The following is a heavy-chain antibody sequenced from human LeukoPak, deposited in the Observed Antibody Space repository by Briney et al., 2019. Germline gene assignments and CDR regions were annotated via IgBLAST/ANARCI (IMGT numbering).Heavy chain of an antibody. Sequence: QPGGSLRLSCAASGFTFSSHEMNWVRQAPGKGLEWVSYISSGTSGSTIYYADSVKGRFTISRDNAKNSLYLQLNSLRAEDTAVYYCARGGYCRSTICYVFNAFDIWGQGTMVTVSS. J-gene: IGHJ3*02. V-gene: IGHV3-48*03. D-gene: IGHD2-2*01. CDR3: ARGGYCRSTICYVFNAFDI. CDR1: GFTFSSHE. CDR2: ISSGTSGSTI.